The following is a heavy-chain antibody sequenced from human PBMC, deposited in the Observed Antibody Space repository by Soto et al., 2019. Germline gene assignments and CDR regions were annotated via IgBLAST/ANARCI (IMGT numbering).Heavy chain of an antibody. CDR3: ARATTYYYDSRGYYSLYYGMDV. CDR2: INPNSGGT. Sequence: ASVKVSCKASEYTFTGYYMHWVRQAPGQGLEWMGWINPNSGGTNYAQKFQGWVTMTRDTSISTAYMELSRLRSDDTAVYYCARATTYYYDSRGYYSLYYGMDVWGQGTTVTVSS. CDR1: EYTFTGYY. J-gene: IGHJ6*02. D-gene: IGHD3-22*01. V-gene: IGHV1-2*04.